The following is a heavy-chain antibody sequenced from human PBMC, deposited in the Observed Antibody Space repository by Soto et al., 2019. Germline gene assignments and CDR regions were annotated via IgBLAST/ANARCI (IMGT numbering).Heavy chain of an antibody. J-gene: IGHJ4*02. V-gene: IGHV4-59*08. Sequence: SETLSLTCTVSGGSISSYYWSWIRQPPGKGLEWIGNIYYTGTTYYNPSLKSRVTISVDTSNNQFSLKLSAVTAADTAVYYCASLPYYYDTTGYYDSWGQGGLVTVSS. D-gene: IGHD3-22*01. CDR3: ASLPYYYDTTGYYDS. CDR2: IYYTGTT. CDR1: GGSISSYY.